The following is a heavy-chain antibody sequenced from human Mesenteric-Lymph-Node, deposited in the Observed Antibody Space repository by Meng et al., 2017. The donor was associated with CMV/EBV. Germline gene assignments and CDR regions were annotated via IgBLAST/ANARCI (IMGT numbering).Heavy chain of an antibody. CDR2: MNQDGSEK. Sequence: GESLKISCEVSGLTFGSYWMSWVRQAPGRGLEWVASMNQDGSEKYYGDSMKGRFTISRDNAKNSLYLQLNSLRAEDTAVYYCARGKVTGSAYYGMDVWGQGTTVTVSS. D-gene: IGHD1-20*01. CDR1: GLTFGSYW. J-gene: IGHJ6*02. V-gene: IGHV3-7*01. CDR3: ARGKVTGSAYYGMDV.